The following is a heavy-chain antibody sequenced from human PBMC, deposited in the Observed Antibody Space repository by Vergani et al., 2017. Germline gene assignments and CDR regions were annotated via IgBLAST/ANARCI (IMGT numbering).Heavy chain of an antibody. Sequence: QLVESGGGLVQPGGSLRLSRAASGSTVSGKYMTWVRQGPGKGLEWVSHIYSGDETYYADYVNGRVTISRDTSKNTLHLQINNLRVEDTAVYNCARGNYYGSGNYVDPWGQGTLVTVSS. J-gene: IGHJ5*02. CDR2: IYSGDET. CDR1: GSTVSGKY. V-gene: IGHV3-66*02. CDR3: ARGNYYGSGNYVDP. D-gene: IGHD3-10*01.